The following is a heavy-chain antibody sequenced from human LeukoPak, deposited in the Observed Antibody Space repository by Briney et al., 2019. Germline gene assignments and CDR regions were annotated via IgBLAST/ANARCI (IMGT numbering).Heavy chain of an antibody. CDR1: GYTFTGYY. D-gene: IGHD3-9*01. CDR3: ARDPRRDILTPYFDY. V-gene: IGHV1-2*02. J-gene: IGHJ4*02. CDR2: INPNSGGT. Sequence: GASVKVSCKASGYTFTGYYMHWVRQAPGQGLEWMGWINPNSGGTNYAQKFQGRVTMTRDTSISTAYMELSRLRSDDTAVYYCARDPRRDILTPYFDYWGQGTLVTVSS.